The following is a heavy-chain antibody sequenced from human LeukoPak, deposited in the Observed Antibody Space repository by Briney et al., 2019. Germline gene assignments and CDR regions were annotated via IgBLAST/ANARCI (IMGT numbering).Heavy chain of an antibody. D-gene: IGHD2-15*01. CDR1: GYSISSDYY. V-gene: IGHV4-38-2*02. J-gene: IGHJ4*02. Sequence: ASETLSLTCTVSGYSISSDYYWGWVRQPPGKGLEWIGSIYYSGSTYYNPSLKSRVTISVDTSKNQFSLKLSSVTAADTAVYYCARRDGGSLGAFDYWGQGTLVTVSS. CDR2: IYYSGST. CDR3: ARRDGGSLGAFDY.